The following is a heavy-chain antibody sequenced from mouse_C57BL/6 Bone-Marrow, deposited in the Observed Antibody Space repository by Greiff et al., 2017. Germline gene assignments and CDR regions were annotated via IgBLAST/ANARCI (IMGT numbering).Heavy chain of an antibody. CDR2: ISDGGSYT. V-gene: IGHV5-4*03. D-gene: IGHD2-4*01. Sequence: EVKVVESGGGLVKPGGSLKLSCAASGFTFSSYALSWVRQTPEKRLEWVATISDGGSYTYYPDNVKGRFTISRDNAKNNLYLQMSHLKSEDTAMYYCARRGITPAWFAYWGQGTLVTVSA. CDR3: ARRGITPAWFAY. J-gene: IGHJ3*01. CDR1: GFTFSSYA.